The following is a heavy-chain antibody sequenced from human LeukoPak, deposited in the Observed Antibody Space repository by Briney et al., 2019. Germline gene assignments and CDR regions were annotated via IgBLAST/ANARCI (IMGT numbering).Heavy chain of an antibody. CDR2: LYYSGST. V-gene: IGHV4-31*03. CDR3: ARFYGSGSPDY. D-gene: IGHD3-10*01. CDR1: GGSISSGGYY. Sequence: TSETLSLTCTVSGGSISSGGYYWSWIRQHPGKGLEWIGYLYYSGSTYYNPSLKSRVTISVDTSKYQFSLKLSSVTAADTAVYYCARFYGSGSPDYWGQGTLVTVSS. J-gene: IGHJ4*02.